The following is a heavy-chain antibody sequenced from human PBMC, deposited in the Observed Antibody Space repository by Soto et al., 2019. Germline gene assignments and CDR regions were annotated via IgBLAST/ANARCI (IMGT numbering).Heavy chain of an antibody. CDR3: ARDSPIGSTFSGYDAIDS. Sequence: QVQLVQSGAEVKKPGSSVKVSCKASGGTFSTSTFTWVRQAPGQGLEWMGRTIPLLNEADYAQDFQGRLTITADKSTSTTYMELTSLTSKDTAVYYCARDSPIGSTFSGYDAIDSWGQGTLVTVSS. V-gene: IGHV1-69*08. J-gene: IGHJ4*02. D-gene: IGHD5-12*01. CDR2: TIPLLNEA. CDR1: GGTFSTST.